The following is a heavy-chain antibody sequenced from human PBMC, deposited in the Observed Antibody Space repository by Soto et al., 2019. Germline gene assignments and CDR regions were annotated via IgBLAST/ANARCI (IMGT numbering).Heavy chain of an antibody. CDR3: AKGRASDCPGCTQDY. CDR1: GSTFSSYA. D-gene: IGHD2-21*02. Sequence: PGGSLRLSCAASGSTFSSYAMSWVRQAPGKGLEWVSAVSGSGDSTYYADSVKGRFTISRDNSKNTLYLQMNSLRAEDTAVYYCAKGRASDCPGCTQDYWGQGTLVTVSS. CDR2: VSGSGDST. J-gene: IGHJ4*02. V-gene: IGHV3-23*01.